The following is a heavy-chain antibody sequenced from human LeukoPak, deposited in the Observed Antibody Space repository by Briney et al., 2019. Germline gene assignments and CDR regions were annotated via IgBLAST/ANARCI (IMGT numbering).Heavy chain of an antibody. CDR1: GGSISGYY. D-gene: IGHD6-19*01. CDR3: GRHLYGRGWYGNFDF. J-gene: IGHJ4*02. Sequence: SETLSLTCAVSGGSISGYYWNWIRQPPGKGLEWIGFIRYSGSTNYNASLKSRINISVDTCKRQFALTMSSVTAADPAFYFCGRHLYGRGWYGNFDFWGQGTLVTVSS. V-gene: IGHV4-59*08. CDR2: IRYSGST.